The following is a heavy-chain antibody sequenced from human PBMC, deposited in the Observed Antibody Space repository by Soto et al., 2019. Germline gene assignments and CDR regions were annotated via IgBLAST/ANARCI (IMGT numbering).Heavy chain of an antibody. V-gene: IGHV4-34*01. CDR2: INHSGST. J-gene: IGHJ4*02. Sequence: QVQLQQWGAGLLKPSETLSLTCAVYGGSFSGYYWNWIRQPPGKGLEWTGEINHSGSTNYNPSLKRRVTISVDTPKNQFPRKLNSGTAADTAVYYCARGWGRISNYWGQGTLVTVSS. CDR1: GGSFSGYY. CDR3: ARGWGRISNY. D-gene: IGHD7-27*01.